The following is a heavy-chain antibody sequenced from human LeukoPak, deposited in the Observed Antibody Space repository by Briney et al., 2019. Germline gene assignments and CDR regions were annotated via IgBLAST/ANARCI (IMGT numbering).Heavy chain of an antibody. V-gene: IGHV3-7*01. CDR2: INQDENEK. D-gene: IGHD3-10*01. CDR1: GFTFSSYG. CDR3: ARGLYGSGRRSLMAH. Sequence: GGSLRLSCAASGFTFSSYGMHWVRQAPGKGLEWVANINQDENEKYYLDSVKGRFTISRDNAETSLFLQMTSLRVEDTAIYYCARGLYGSGRRSLMAHWGPGTLVAVSS. J-gene: IGHJ4*02.